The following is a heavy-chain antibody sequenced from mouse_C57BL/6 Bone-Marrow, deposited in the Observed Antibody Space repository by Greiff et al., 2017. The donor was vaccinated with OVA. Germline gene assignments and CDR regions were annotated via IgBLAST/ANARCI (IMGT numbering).Heavy chain of an antibody. CDR2: IRNKANGYTT. J-gene: IGHJ3*01. CDR3: ARCLYDGYYGFAY. V-gene: IGHV7-3*01. CDR1: GFTFTDYY. Sequence: EVKVVESGGGLVQPGGSLSLSCAASGFTFTDYYMSWVRQPPGKALEWLGFIRNKANGYTTEYSASVKGRFTISRDNSQSILYLQMNALRAEDSATYYCARCLYDGYYGFAYWGQGTLVTVSA. D-gene: IGHD2-3*01.